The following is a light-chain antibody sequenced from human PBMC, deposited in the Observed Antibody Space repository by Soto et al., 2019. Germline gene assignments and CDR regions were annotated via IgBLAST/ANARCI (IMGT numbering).Light chain of an antibody. CDR1: QSVSSY. J-gene: IGKJ5*01. Sequence: EIVLTQSPATLSLSPGEIATLSCRASQSVSSYLAWYQQKPGQAPRLLIYDASNRATGIPARFSGSGSGTDFTLTISSLEPEDFAVYYCQQRSNWPPPITFGQGTRLEIK. CDR3: QQRSNWPPPIT. CDR2: DAS. V-gene: IGKV3-11*01.